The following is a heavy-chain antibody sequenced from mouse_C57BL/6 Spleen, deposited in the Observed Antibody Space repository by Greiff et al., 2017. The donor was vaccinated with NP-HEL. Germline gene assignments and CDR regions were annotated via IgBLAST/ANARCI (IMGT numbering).Heavy chain of an antibody. CDR2: IYPGDGDT. J-gene: IGHJ3*01. CDR1: GYAFSSYW. V-gene: IGHV1-80*01. Sequence: VKLVESGAELVKPGASVKISCKASGYAFSSYWMNWVKQRPGKGLEWIGQIYPGDGDTNYNGKFKGKATLTADKSSSTAYMQLSSLTSEDSAVYFCARGGTTVVAPFAYWGQGTLVTVSA. CDR3: ARGGTTVVAPFAY. D-gene: IGHD1-1*01.